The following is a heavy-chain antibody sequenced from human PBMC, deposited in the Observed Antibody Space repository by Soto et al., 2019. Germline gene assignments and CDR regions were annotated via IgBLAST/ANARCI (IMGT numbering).Heavy chain of an antibody. CDR3: ATWTEYCISTSCYADYYYGMDV. Sequence: GGSLRLSCAASGFTFSSYGMHWVRQAPGKGLEWVAVIWYDGSNKYYADSVKGRFTISRDNSKNTLYLQMNSLRAEDTAVYYCATWTEYCISTSCYADYYYGMDVWGQGTTVTVSS. J-gene: IGHJ6*02. D-gene: IGHD2-2*01. CDR1: GFTFSSYG. CDR2: IWYDGSNK. V-gene: IGHV3-33*01.